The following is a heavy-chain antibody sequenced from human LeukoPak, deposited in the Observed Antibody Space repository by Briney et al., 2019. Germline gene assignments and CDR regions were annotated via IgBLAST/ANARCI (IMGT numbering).Heavy chain of an antibody. V-gene: IGHV3-7*01. J-gene: IGHJ5*01. CDR2: IKVDGSEI. Sequence: GGSLRLSCAASGFTFISYWMGWLRQAPGKGLEWVANIKVDGSEIYYVDSVKGRFTISRDNAKNSLYLQVSSLRAEDTAVYYCAKVDDYGWFDSWGQGTLVTVSS. D-gene: IGHD4-17*01. CDR1: GFTFISYW. CDR3: AKVDDYGWFDS.